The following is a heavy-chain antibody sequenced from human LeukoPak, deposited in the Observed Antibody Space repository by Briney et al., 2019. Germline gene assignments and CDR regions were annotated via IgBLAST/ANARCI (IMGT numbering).Heavy chain of an antibody. Sequence: PGGSLRLSCAASGFTFSSYSMNWVRQAPGKGLEWVSYISSSNNTIYYADSVKGRFTISRDNAKNSLYLQMNSLRAEDTAVYYCAKNRVQLWLSEFDHWGQGTLVTVSS. CDR2: ISSSNNTI. D-gene: IGHD5-18*01. CDR1: GFTFSSYS. CDR3: AKNRVQLWLSEFDH. J-gene: IGHJ4*02. V-gene: IGHV3-48*01.